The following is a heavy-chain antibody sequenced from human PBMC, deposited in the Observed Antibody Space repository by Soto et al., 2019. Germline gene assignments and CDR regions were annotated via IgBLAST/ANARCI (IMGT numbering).Heavy chain of an antibody. V-gene: IGHV1-69*13. CDR1: GGTFSSSA. J-gene: IGHJ6*02. Sequence: GASVKVSCKASGGTFSSSAISWVRQAPGQGLEWMGGIIPIFGTANYAQNFQGRVTITADESTSTAYMELSSLRSEDTAVYYCAVENVDTAMANKTPGPRHYYYYYGMDVWGQGTTVTVSS. CDR3: AVENVDTAMANKTPGPRHYYYYYGMDV. CDR2: IIPIFGTA. D-gene: IGHD5-18*01.